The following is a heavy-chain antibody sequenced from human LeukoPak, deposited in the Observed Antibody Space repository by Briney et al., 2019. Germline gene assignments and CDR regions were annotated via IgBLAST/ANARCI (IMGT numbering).Heavy chain of an antibody. Sequence: GESLQISCKGSGYSFTSYWIGWARQMPGKGLEWMGIIYPGDSDTRYSPSFQGQVTISADKSISTAYLQWSSLKASDTVMYYCARNLDRMVRTLGYWGQGTLVTVSS. CDR2: IYPGDSDT. V-gene: IGHV5-51*01. CDR3: ARNLDRMVRTLGY. J-gene: IGHJ4*02. CDR1: GYSFTSYW. D-gene: IGHD3-10*01.